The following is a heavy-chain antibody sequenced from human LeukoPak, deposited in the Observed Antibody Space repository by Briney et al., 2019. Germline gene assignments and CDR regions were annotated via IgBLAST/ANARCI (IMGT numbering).Heavy chain of an antibody. Sequence: GGSLRLSCAASGFTFSSYAMHWVRQAPGKGLEWVSAISGSGGSTYYADSVKGRFTISRDNSKNTLYLQMNSLRAEDTAVYYCAKGGRTTMIVVVTRPCFDYWGQGTLVTVSS. J-gene: IGHJ4*02. D-gene: IGHD3-22*01. CDR2: ISGSGGST. V-gene: IGHV3-23*01. CDR3: AKGGRTTMIVVVTRPCFDY. CDR1: GFTFSSYA.